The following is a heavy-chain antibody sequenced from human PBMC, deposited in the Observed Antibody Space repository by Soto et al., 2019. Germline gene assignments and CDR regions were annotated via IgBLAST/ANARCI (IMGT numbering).Heavy chain of an antibody. V-gene: IGHV2-5*02. J-gene: IGHJ4*02. CDR2: IYWDDDK. Sequence: SGPTLVNPTQTLTLTCTFSGFSLSTSGVGVGWIRQPPGKALEWLALIYWDDDKRYSPSLKSRLTITKDTSKNQVVLTMTNMDPVDTATYYCAHLNRYDYIWGSYRYDVPVDYWGQGTLVTVSS. D-gene: IGHD3-16*02. CDR1: GFSLSTSGVG. CDR3: AHLNRYDYIWGSYRYDVPVDY.